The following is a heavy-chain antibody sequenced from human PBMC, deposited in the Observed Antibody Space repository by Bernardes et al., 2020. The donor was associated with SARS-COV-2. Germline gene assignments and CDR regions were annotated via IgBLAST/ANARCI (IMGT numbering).Heavy chain of an antibody. V-gene: IGHV3-21*04. CDR3: VREVSSLTGTVWFDP. D-gene: IGHD1-1*01. CDR1: GFTFSSFT. CDR2: IIGSSSYI. Sequence: GGSLKVSCTSSGFTFSSFTMNWFRQAPGKGLEWVSSIIGSSSYINYADSVKGRFTISRDNAKNSLYLHMNSVGAEDTAVYYCVREVSSLTGTVWFDPWGQGTLVIVSS. J-gene: IGHJ5*02.